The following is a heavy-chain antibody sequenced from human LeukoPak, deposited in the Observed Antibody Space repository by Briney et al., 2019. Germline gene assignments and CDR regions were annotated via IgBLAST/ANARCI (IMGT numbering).Heavy chain of an antibody. CDR2: IYPGDSDT. D-gene: IGHD3-22*01. V-gene: IGHV5-51*01. CDR1: GYSFTSYW. CDR3: ARHRRYYYDSSGYPGAFDI. Sequence: GESLKISCKGSGYSFTSYWIGWVRQMPGKGLEWMGIIYPGDSDTRYSPSFQDQVTISADKSISTAYLQWSSLKASDTAMYYCARHRRYYYDSSGYPGAFDIWGQGTMVTVSS. J-gene: IGHJ3*02.